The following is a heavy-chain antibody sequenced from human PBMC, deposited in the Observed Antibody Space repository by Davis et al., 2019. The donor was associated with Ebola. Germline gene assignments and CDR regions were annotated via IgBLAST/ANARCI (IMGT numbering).Heavy chain of an antibody. CDR3: SHSPATQKDYDFVTGYYTSWHFDL. Sequence: SGPTLVKPTQPPTLTCSFSGFSLSTSGVTVGWIRQSPGMALEWLALIHWDDDKRYSTSLKTRLTITKDPSKNQVVLKMTNMDPVDTATYYCSHSPATQKDYDFVTGYYTSWHFDLWGRGTPVSVSS. J-gene: IGHJ2*01. CDR2: IHWDDDK. D-gene: IGHD3-9*01. CDR1: GFSLSTSGVT. V-gene: IGHV2-5*02.